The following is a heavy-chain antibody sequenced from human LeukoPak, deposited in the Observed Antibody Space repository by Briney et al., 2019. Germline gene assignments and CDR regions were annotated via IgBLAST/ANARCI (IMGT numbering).Heavy chain of an antibody. CDR3: ARALFGNDRVSFTEFDF. CDR1: RYTFTGYY. Sequence: ASVKVSCKASRYTFTGYYMHWVRQAPGQGLEWMGWINPNSGGTNYAQKFQGRVTMTRDTSISTAYMELRSLTSDDTAVYYCARALFGNDRVSFTEFDFWGQGTLVTVSS. CDR2: INPNSGGT. J-gene: IGHJ4*02. D-gene: IGHD1-1*01. V-gene: IGHV1-2*02.